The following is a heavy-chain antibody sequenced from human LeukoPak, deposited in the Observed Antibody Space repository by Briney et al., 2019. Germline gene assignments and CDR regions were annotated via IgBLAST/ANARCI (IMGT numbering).Heavy chain of an antibody. CDR1: GFTFSSYS. CDR2: ISSSSYI. J-gene: IGHJ4*02. CDR3: ARERHYYDSSGYYYPDFDY. V-gene: IGHV3-21*01. D-gene: IGHD3-22*01. Sequence: GGSLRLSCAASGFTFSSYSMNWVRQAPGKGLEWVSSISSSSYIYYADSVKGRFTISRDNAKNSLYLQMNSLRAEDTAVYYCARERHYYDSSGYYYPDFDYWGQGTLVTVSS.